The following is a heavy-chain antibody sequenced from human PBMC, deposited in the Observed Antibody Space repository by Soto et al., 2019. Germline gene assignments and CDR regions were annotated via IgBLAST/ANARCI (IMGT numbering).Heavy chain of an antibody. CDR1: GFTFSSYS. CDR2: ISSSSSYI. Sequence: GGSLRLSCAAFGFTFSSYSMNWARQAPGKGLEWVSSISSSSSYIYYADSVKGRFTISRDNAKNSLYLQMNSLRAEDTAVYYCASLYSSSSSLDYWGQGTRGTVS. J-gene: IGHJ4*02. D-gene: IGHD6-6*01. CDR3: ASLYSSSSSLDY. V-gene: IGHV3-21*01.